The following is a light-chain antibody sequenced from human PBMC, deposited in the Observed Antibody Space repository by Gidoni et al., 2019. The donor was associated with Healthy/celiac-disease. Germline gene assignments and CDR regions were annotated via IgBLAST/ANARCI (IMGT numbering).Light chain of an antibody. CDR1: QSLMPSNGYNY. Sequence: DIVMTQSPHYLPVTPGEAASISCRSSQSLMPSNGYNYVYWYLQKPWQSQQLLIYLGSNRASGVPDRFSGSGSGTDFTLKISRVEAEDVGVYYCMQALQTPLTFGGGTKVEIK. V-gene: IGKV2-28*01. CDR3: MQALQTPLT. J-gene: IGKJ4*01. CDR2: LGS.